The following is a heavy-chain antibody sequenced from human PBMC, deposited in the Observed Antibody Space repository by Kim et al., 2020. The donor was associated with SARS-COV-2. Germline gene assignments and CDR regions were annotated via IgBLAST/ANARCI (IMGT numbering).Heavy chain of an antibody. D-gene: IGHD2-15*01. Sequence: GGSLRLSCAASGFSFSSYAMSWVRQAPGKGLEWVSSLSTNGDNTYYADSVKGRFTISRDNSRNTLNLQMNSLRAEDTAVYYCGKNSGSSIYSGLAVWGQG. J-gene: IGHJ6*02. CDR1: GFSFSSYA. V-gene: IGHV3-23*01. CDR2: LSTNGDNT. CDR3: GKNSGSSIYSGLAV.